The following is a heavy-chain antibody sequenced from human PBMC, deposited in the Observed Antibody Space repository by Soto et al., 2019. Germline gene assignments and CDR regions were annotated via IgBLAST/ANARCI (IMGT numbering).Heavy chain of an antibody. CDR3: ARDLGYYDSSGYFDY. V-gene: IGHV3-11*01. CDR1: GFTFSDYY. CDR2: ISSSGDII. D-gene: IGHD3-22*01. J-gene: IGHJ4*02. Sequence: PGGSLRLSCAASGFTFSDYYMSWIRQAPGKGLEWISYISSSGDIIYYADSVKGRFTISRYNAKNSLYLQMNSLRAEDTAVYYCARDLGYYDSSGYFDYWGQGTLVTVSS.